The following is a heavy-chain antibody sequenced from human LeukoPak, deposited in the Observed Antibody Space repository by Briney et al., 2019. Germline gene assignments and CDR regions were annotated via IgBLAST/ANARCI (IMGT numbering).Heavy chain of an antibody. Sequence: GGSLRLSCAASGFTFSSYSMNWVREAPGKGLEWVSSISSSSSYIYYADSVKGRFTISRDNAKNSLYLQMNSLRAEDTAVYYCARDESVAAAGIGAFDIWGQGTMVTVSS. D-gene: IGHD6-13*01. CDR1: GFTFSSYS. V-gene: IGHV3-21*01. CDR3: ARDESVAAAGIGAFDI. J-gene: IGHJ3*02. CDR2: ISSSSSYI.